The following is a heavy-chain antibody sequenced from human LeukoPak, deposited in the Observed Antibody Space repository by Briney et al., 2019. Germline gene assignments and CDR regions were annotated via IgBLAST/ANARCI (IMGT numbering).Heavy chain of an antibody. CDR2: ISSTSSYI. V-gene: IGHV3-21*01. CDR1: GFSFSGYS. D-gene: IGHD2-15*01. J-gene: IGHJ4*02. CDR3: ARDARGFDY. Sequence: GGSLRLSCAASGFSFSGYSMNWVRQAPGKGLEWVSFISSTSSYIHYADSVKGRFTISRDNAKNSLFLQMNSLRAEDTAVYYCARDARGFDYWGQGTLVTVSS.